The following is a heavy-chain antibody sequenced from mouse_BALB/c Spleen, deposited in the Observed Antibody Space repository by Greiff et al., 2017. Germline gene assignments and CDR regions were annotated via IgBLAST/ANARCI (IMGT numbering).Heavy chain of an antibody. CDR2: IWARGST. J-gene: IGHJ4*01. V-gene: IGHV2-9*02. CDR1: GGSLSPSG. CDR3: ARGTSYAMDY. Sequence: HVQLKESGPGLVAPSQSLSTTCTVSGGSLSPSGVHWVRQPPGKGLEWLGVIWARGSTNYNSALMSRLSISKDNSKSQVFLKMNSLQTDDTAMYYCARGTSYAMDYWGQGTSVTVSS.